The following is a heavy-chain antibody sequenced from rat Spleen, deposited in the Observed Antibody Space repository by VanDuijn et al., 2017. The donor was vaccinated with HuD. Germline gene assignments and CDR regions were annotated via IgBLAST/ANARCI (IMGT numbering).Heavy chain of an antibody. D-gene: IGHD1-11*01. CDR1: GFTFSRYW. V-gene: IGHV5-58*01. Sequence: EVQLVETGGGLVQPGRSLKLSCVASGFTFSRYWMYWVRQAPGKGLEWISSIDTDGGRTYYSDSVKGRFTISRDNAKSTLYLQMDSLRSEDTATYYCARGGYGGYSANWFAYWGQGTLVTVSS. CDR2: IDTDGGRT. CDR3: ARGGYGGYSANWFAY. J-gene: IGHJ3*01.